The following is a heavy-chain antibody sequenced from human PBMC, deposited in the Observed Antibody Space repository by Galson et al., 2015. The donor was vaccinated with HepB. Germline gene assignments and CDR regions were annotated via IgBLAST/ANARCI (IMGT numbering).Heavy chain of an antibody. J-gene: IGHJ4*02. CDR2: INPSGGST. D-gene: IGHD3-16*01. Sequence: SVKVSCKASGYTFTSYYMHWARQAPGQGLEWMGIINPSGGSTSCAQKFQGRVTMTRDTSTSTVYMELSSVTAADTAVYYCARQVNTGVGGRGYFDNWGQETRVTVSS. V-gene: IGHV1-46*01. CDR1: GYTFTSYY. CDR3: ARQVNTGVGGRGYFDN.